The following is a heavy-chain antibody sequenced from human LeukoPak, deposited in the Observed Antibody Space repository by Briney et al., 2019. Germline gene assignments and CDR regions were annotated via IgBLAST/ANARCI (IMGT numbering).Heavy chain of an antibody. V-gene: IGHV3-23*01. CDR3: AKGANYGDFLYFDY. Sequence: QSGGSLRLSCVASGFTFSTYAMSWVRQAPGKGLEWVSVITGSGGSTYYADSVKGRFTISRDNSKNTLYLQMNSLRAEDTAVYYCAKGANYGDFLYFDYWGQGTLVTVSS. J-gene: IGHJ4*02. CDR2: ITGSGGST. D-gene: IGHD4-17*01. CDR1: GFTFSTYA.